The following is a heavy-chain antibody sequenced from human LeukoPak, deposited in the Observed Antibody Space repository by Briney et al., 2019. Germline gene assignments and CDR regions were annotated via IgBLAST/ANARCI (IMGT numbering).Heavy chain of an antibody. V-gene: IGHV1-69*04. D-gene: IGHD1-26*01. CDR3: ARETTRTTGVGATGYAFDI. Sequence: GASVKVSCKASGYTFANFATSWVRQAPGQGLEWMGRIIPILGIANYAQKFQGRVTITADKSTSTAYMELSSLRSEDTAVYYCARETTRTTGVGATGYAFDIWGQGTMVTVSS. CDR2: IIPILGIA. J-gene: IGHJ3*02. CDR1: GYTFANFA.